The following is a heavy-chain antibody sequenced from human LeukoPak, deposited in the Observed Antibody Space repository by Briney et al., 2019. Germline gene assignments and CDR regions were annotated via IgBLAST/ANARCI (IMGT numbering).Heavy chain of an antibody. J-gene: IGHJ4*02. Sequence: GASVKVSCKASGYTFIDYYIIWMRQAPGRGLEYMGWINPKSGATRNGQHFQGRITMTRDTSVNTAYMDLGTLSSDDAAIYFCARGSAVSCTNTSCHAPLDYWGQGTLVTVSS. V-gene: IGHV1-2*02. CDR3: ARGSAVSCTNTSCHAPLDY. D-gene: IGHD2-2*01. CDR2: INPKSGAT. CDR1: GYTFIDYY.